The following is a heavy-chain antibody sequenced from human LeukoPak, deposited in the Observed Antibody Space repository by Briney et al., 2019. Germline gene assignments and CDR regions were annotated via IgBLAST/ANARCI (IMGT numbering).Heavy chain of an antibody. CDR1: GFTFSSYA. Sequence: GGSLRLSCAASGFTFSSYAMSWVRQAPGKGLEWVSPISGSGGSTSYADSAKGRFTISRDNSKKTLYLQMNSQRAEDTAVYYCAKVSAYCSSTSCFADYWGQGTLVTVSS. D-gene: IGHD2-2*01. J-gene: IGHJ4*02. CDR2: ISGSGGST. V-gene: IGHV3-23*01. CDR3: AKVSAYCSSTSCFADY.